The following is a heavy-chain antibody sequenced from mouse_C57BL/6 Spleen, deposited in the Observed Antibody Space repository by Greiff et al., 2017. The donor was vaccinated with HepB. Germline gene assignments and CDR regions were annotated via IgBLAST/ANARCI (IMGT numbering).Heavy chain of an antibody. CDR1: GYTFTDYE. Sequence: QVQLKESGAELVRPGASVTLSCKASGYTFTDYEMHWVKQTPVHGLEWIGAIDPETGGTAYNQKFKGKAILTADKSSSTAYMELRSLTSEDSAVYYCTRRSPLTTVVAKGWYFDVWGTGTTVTVSS. J-gene: IGHJ1*03. V-gene: IGHV1-15*01. CDR3: TRRSPLTTVVAKGWYFDV. CDR2: IDPETGGT. D-gene: IGHD1-1*01.